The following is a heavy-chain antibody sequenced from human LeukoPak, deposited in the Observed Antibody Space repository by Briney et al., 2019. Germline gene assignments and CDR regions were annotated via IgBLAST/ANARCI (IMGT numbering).Heavy chain of an antibody. J-gene: IGHJ6*03. CDR3: ARGGLRGYDILTGYTHYMDV. D-gene: IGHD3-9*01. CDR1: GYTFTSYD. V-gene: IGHV1-8*01. Sequence: ASVKVSCKASGYTFTSYDINWVRQATGQGLEWMGWMNPNSGNTGYAQKFQGRVTVTRNTSISTAYMELSSLRSEDTAVYYCARGGLRGYDILTGYTHYMDVWGKGTTVTVSS. CDR2: MNPNSGNT.